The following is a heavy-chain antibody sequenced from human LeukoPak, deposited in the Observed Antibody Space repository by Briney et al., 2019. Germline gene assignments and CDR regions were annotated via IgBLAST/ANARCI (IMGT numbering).Heavy chain of an antibody. CDR2: ISSSSSYI. CDR3: ARQADTAMLIWSFTDY. Sequence: GGSLRLSCEASGFTFSRYSLTWVRQAPGKGLEWVSSISSSSSYIYYADSVKGRFTISRDNAKNSLYLQMNSLRAEDTALYYCARQADTAMLIWSFTDYWGQGTLVTVSS. D-gene: IGHD5-18*01. CDR1: GFTFSRYS. V-gene: IGHV3-21*01. J-gene: IGHJ4*02.